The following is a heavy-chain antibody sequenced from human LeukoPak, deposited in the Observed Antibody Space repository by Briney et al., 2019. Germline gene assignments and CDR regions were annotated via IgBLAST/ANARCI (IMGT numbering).Heavy chain of an antibody. J-gene: IGHJ4*02. Sequence: GGSLRFSCAASGFTFRGFAMHWDRQAPGKGLEWVAVTTFDGGNNDYADSVKGRFTISRDNSKNTLYLQLHRLRPDDTAIYYCARVFSDVDLQAPGWGQGTLVTVSS. CDR3: ARVFSDVDLQAPG. D-gene: IGHD5-12*01. CDR1: GFTFRGFA. CDR2: TTFDGGNN. V-gene: IGHV3-30*04.